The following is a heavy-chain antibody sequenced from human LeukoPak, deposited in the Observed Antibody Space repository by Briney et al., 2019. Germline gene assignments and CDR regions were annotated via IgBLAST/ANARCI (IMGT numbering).Heavy chain of an antibody. V-gene: IGHV3-23*01. CDR3: AKHTSALGYPDY. Sequence: PGGSLRLSCAASGFTFSNAWMSWVRQAPGRGLEWVSVVSSSDDTTYYADSVKGRFTISRDNSKNTLYLQMSSLRAEDTATYYCAKHTSALGYPDYWGQGTLVTVSS. CDR2: VSSSDDTT. D-gene: IGHD5-18*01. CDR1: GFTFSNAW. J-gene: IGHJ4*02.